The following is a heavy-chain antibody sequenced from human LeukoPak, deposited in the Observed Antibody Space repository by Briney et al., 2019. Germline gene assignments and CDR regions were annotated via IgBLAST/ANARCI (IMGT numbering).Heavy chain of an antibody. CDR1: GYSISSGYY. Sequence: PSEALSLTCTVSGYSISSGYYWGWIRQPPGKGLEWIGSIYHSGSTYYNPSLKSRVTISVDTSKDQFSLKLSSVTAADTAVYYCARLNCGGDCVTRWFDPWGQGTLVTVSS. CDR3: ARLNCGGDCVTRWFDP. D-gene: IGHD2-21*01. V-gene: IGHV4-38-2*02. J-gene: IGHJ5*02. CDR2: IYHSGST.